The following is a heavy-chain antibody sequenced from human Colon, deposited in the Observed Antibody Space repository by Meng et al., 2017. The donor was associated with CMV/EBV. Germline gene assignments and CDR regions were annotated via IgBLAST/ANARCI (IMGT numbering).Heavy chain of an antibody. CDR2: ISGSTGYT. D-gene: IGHD1-1*01. J-gene: IGHJ4*02. CDR3: ARGRPNWSGVLDY. Sequence: QVHLVESGAEVKEPGASVFVSCSSSGYTFTSYGINWVRQAPGQGLEWMGWISGSTGYTNRAQKFQGRVTMTTDTSTSTAYLALTSLTSNDTAVYYCARGRPNWSGVLDYWGQGTLVTVSS. CDR1: GYTFTSYG. V-gene: IGHV1-18*01.